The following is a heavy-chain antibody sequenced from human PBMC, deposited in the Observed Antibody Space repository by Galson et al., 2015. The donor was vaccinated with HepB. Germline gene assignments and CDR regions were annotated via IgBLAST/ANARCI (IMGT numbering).Heavy chain of an antibody. CDR2: IYHSGTT. J-gene: IGHJ1*01. V-gene: IGHV4-39*01. CDR1: GGSISGSNYY. CDR3: ARPADAGRYVVPGYIQY. D-gene: IGHD3-10*02. Sequence: ETLSLTCTVSGGSISGSNYYWGWIRQPPGEGLEWIGSIYHSGTTYYNPSLKSRLTISVDVSKNQFSLNLRSVTAADTALNYCARPADAGRYVVPGYIQYWGPGTLVVVSS.